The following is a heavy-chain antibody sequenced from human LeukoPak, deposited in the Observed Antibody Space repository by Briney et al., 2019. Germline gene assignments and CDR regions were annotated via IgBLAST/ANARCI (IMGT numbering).Heavy chain of an antibody. CDR3: ARVGARSWYFDL. Sequence: GGSLRLSCAASGFTFDDYAMHWVRQAPGKGLEWVSGISWNSGSIGYADSVKGRFTISRDNAMNSLYLQMNSLRAEDMALYYCARVGARSWYFDLWGRGTLVTVSS. CDR2: ISWNSGSI. J-gene: IGHJ2*01. D-gene: IGHD1-26*01. V-gene: IGHV3-9*03. CDR1: GFTFDDYA.